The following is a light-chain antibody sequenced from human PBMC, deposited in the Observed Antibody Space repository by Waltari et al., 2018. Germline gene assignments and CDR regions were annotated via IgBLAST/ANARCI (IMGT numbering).Light chain of an antibody. CDR3: QQYYSYPPMYT. J-gene: IGKJ2*01. V-gene: IGKV1-12*01. CDR1: QDIGSW. Sequence: DIQMTQSPSSLSASVGDRVTIICLASQDIGSWLSWYQKKPGKAPKLLIYAASRLESGFPPRVSGSGSGTDFILAISSLQPEDCGTFYCQQYYSYPPMYTFGQGTKLEIK. CDR2: AAS.